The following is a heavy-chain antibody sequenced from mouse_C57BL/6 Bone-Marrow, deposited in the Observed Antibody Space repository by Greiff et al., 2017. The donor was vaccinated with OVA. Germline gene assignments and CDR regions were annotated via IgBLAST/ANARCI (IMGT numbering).Heavy chain of an antibody. CDR3: ARNDYDERFAY. CDR2: INPSNGGT. D-gene: IGHD2-4*01. V-gene: IGHV1-42*01. Sequence: VQLQQSGPELVKPGASVKISCKASGYSFTGYYMNWVKQSPEKSLEWIGEINPSNGGTTYNQKFKGKATLTVDKSSSTAYMQLKSLTSEDSAVYYCARNDYDERFAYWGQGTLVTVSA. J-gene: IGHJ3*01. CDR1: GYSFTGYY.